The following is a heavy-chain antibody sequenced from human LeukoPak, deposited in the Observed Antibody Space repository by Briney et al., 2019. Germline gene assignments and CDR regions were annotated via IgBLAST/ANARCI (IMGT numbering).Heavy chain of an antibody. J-gene: IGHJ6*03. CDR2: ISYNGNTK. V-gene: IGHV3-30*04. Sequence: PGRSLRLSCVASGFTFSNYPMYWVRQAPGKGLEWVAVISYNGNTKYYADSVKGRFTLSRDNSKNTLYLQMNSLRAEDTAVYYCAKERSRMTTVTDYYYYYMDVWGKGTTVTISS. CDR1: GFTFSNYP. D-gene: IGHD4-17*01. CDR3: AKERSRMTTVTDYYYYYMDV.